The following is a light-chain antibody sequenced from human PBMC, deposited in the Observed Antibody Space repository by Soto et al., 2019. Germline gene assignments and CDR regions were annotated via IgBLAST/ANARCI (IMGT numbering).Light chain of an antibody. J-gene: IGKJ4*01. V-gene: IGKV1-9*01. CDR1: QAITNH. Sequence: DIHLTQSPSSLSASVGARVTSTCRASQAITNHLAWYQQKPGNPPRLLIYEESTLHSGVPSRFSGRKVGTQFILTIDSLQPEDFATYYCQQVKSYPRTFGGGTKVEIK. CDR3: QQVKSYPRT. CDR2: EES.